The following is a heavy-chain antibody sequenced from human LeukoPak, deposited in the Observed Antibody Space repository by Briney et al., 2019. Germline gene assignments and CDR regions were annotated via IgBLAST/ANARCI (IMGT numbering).Heavy chain of an antibody. CDR2: IYYSGST. CDR3: ARSFMGYGRGYFDY. Sequence: SETLSLTCTVSGGSVSSGSYYWSWIRQPPGKGLEWIGYIYYSGSTNYNPSLKSRVTISVDTSKNQFSLKLSSVTAADTAVYYCARSFMGYGRGYFDYWGQGTLVTVSS. D-gene: IGHD5-18*01. J-gene: IGHJ4*02. V-gene: IGHV4-61*01. CDR1: GGSVSSGSYY.